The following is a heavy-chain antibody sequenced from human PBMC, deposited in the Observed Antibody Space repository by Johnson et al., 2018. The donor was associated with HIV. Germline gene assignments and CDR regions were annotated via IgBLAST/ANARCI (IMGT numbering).Heavy chain of an antibody. CDR3: ARGCRDGYTCDVFDV. CDR1: GFNLSNYG. Sequence: QVQLVESGGGVVQPGGSLRLSCVASGFNLSNYGIHWVRQSPGKGLQWVAFVRFDERNEYYADSVKGRFTISRDNSKNTVCLEMNRLIPEDTAVYFCARGCRDGYTCDVFDVWGQGTRVTVSS. J-gene: IGHJ3*01. D-gene: IGHD5-24*01. V-gene: IGHV3-30*02. CDR2: VRFDERNE.